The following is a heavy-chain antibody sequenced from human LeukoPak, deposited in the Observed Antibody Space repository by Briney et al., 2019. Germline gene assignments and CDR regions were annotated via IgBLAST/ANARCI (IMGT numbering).Heavy chain of an antibody. J-gene: IGHJ4*02. CDR1: GYTFSNYW. V-gene: IGHV3-7*01. CDR2: IKKDGSEQ. Sequence: GGSLRLSCAASGYTFSNYWMTWVRQAPGKGLEWVANIKKDGSEQNSANTVQGRFTISRDNSKNSLSLHMNSLRADDTAVYYCARDVNAEYGSSSMIHLGSWGQGALVSVSS. D-gene: IGHD6-6*01. CDR3: ARDVNAEYGSSSMIHLGS.